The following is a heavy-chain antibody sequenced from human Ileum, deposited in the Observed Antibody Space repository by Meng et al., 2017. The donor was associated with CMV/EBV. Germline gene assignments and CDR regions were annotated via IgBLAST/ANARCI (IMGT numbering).Heavy chain of an antibody. CDR3: ARSPGFWSLDY. CDR2: ISYSGGT. CDR1: GDSISRNLW. D-gene: IGHD2-8*02. J-gene: IGHJ4*02. V-gene: IGHV4-4*01. Sequence: TCAVSGDSISRNLWWSWVRQPPGKGLEWIGEISYSGGTKYNPSLQSRATISSDTTNNRFSLRLNSVTAADTGVYFCARSPGFWSLDYWGRGTLVTVSS.